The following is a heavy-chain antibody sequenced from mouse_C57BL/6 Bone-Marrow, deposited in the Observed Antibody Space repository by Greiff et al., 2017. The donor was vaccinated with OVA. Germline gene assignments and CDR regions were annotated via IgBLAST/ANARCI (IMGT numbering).Heavy chain of an antibody. Sequence: EVHLVESGPELVKPGASVKMSCKASGYTFTDYNMHWVKQSHGKSLEWIGYINPNNGGTSYNQKFKGKATLTVNKSSSTAYMELRSLTSEDSAVYYCAREGVTTVVATMRYFDVWGTGTTVTVSS. CDR2: INPNNGGT. D-gene: IGHD1-1*01. CDR3: AREGVTTVVATMRYFDV. J-gene: IGHJ1*03. V-gene: IGHV1-22*01. CDR1: GYTFTDYN.